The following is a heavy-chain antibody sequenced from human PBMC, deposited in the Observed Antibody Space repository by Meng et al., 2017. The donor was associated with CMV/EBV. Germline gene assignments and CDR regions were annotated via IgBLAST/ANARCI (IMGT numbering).Heavy chain of an antibody. V-gene: IGHV4-39*01. J-gene: IGHJ4*02. Sequence: SETLSLTCTVSGGSISSSSYYWGWIRQPPGKGLEWIGSIYYSGSTYYNPSLKSRVTIPVDTSKNQFSLKLSSVTAADTAVYYCAGFIAARPWAYGSFDYWGQGTLVTVSS. CDR2: IYYSGST. D-gene: IGHD6-6*01. CDR3: AGFIAARPWAYGSFDY. CDR1: GGSISSSSYY.